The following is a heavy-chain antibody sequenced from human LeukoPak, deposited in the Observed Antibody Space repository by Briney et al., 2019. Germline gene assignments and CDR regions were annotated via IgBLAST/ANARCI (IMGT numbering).Heavy chain of an antibody. CDR2: ISSSSSYI. CDR3: ARDSNMVRGVPSEFDY. CDR1: GFTFSSYS. J-gene: IGHJ4*02. V-gene: IGHV3-21*01. Sequence: PGGCLRLSCAASGFTFSSYSMNWVRQAPGKGLEWVSSISSSSSYIYYADSVKGRFTISRDNAKNSLYLQMNSLRAEDTAVYYCARDSNMVRGVPSEFDYWGQGTLVTVSS. D-gene: IGHD3-10*01.